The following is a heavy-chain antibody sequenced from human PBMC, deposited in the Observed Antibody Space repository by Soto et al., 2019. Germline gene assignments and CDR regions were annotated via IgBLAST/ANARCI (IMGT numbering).Heavy chain of an antibody. V-gene: IGHV2-5*02. CDR1: GFSLTSGGAG. J-gene: IGHJ5*02. CDR3: SYRHFLLFGELYGYFDP. Sequence: KESGPTLVKPTQTLTLTCTFSGFSLTSGGAGVAWIRQPPGKALEWLARMSWDGDTYYSPSLQSRLTITKDTTKNQVVLTMTNMDPVDTGTYYCSYRHFLLFGELYGYFDPWGQGILVTVSS. CDR2: MSWDGDT. D-gene: IGHD3-10*02.